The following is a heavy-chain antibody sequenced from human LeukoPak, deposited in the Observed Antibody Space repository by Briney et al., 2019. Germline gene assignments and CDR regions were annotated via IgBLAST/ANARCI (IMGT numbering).Heavy chain of an antibody. CDR3: AKDINSHCRGDCSDY. CDR2: IRNDGSNK. Sequence: GGSLRLSCAASGFTFSKHGMHWARQAPGKGLEWVAFIRNDGSNKYYVDSVKGRFTISRDNSKNTVDLQMNSLRAEDTAVYYCAKDINSHCRGDCSDYWGQGTLVIVSS. V-gene: IGHV3-30*02. D-gene: IGHD2-15*01. CDR1: GFTFSKHG. J-gene: IGHJ4*02.